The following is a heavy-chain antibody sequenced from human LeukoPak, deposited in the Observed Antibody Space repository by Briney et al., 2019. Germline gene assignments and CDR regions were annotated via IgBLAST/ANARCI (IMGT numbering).Heavy chain of an antibody. CDR1: GFIFSDSA. Sequence: GGSLRLSCAVSGFIFSDSAIHWVRQASGKGLEWVGRIKSKSNNYATAYAASVKGRFTISRDDSENTAYLQMNSLKTEDTAVYYCTTYGDYGPGSDYWGQGTLVTVSS. CDR3: TTYGDYGPGSDY. D-gene: IGHD4-17*01. CDR2: IKSKSNNYAT. J-gene: IGHJ4*02. V-gene: IGHV3-73*01.